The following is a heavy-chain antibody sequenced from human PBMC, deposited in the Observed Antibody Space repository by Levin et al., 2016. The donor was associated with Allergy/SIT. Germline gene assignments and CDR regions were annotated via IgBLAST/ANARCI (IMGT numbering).Heavy chain of an antibody. CDR1: GGSVRNNGFY. J-gene: IGHJ5*02. Sequence: SETLSLTCSISGGSVRNNGFYWNWIRQFPGKGLEWIGYIYYSGTTHYNPSLRGRVSISSDTSTNQIFLNLTSVTAADTAVYYRATDGRSGFTFDPWGQGTLVVVSS. CDR2: IYYSGTT. D-gene: IGHD3-22*01. V-gene: IGHV4-31*03. CDR3: ATDGRSGFTFDP.